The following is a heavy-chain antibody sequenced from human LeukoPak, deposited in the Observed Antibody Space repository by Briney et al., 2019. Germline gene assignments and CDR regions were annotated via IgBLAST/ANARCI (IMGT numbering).Heavy chain of an antibody. CDR1: GGSIYTGDYY. CDR2: LFYTGNT. D-gene: IGHD5/OR15-5a*01. V-gene: IGHV4-39*07. Sequence: SETPSLTCTVSGGSIYTGDYYWTWIRQPPGKELEWIGSLFYTGNTYYSPSLWSRVAITIDMSKNQFSLNLSSVTAADTAVYYCARENIVSTRDFDCWGHGTLVTVSS. J-gene: IGHJ4*01. CDR3: ARENIVSTRDFDC.